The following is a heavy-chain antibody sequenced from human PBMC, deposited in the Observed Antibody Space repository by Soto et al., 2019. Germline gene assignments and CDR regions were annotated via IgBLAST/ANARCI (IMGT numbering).Heavy chain of an antibody. J-gene: IGHJ5*02. CDR2: IYYSGTT. Sequence: PSETLSLTCSVSGGSINSDDHYWTWIRQPPGKGLEWIGSIYYSGTTNYNPSLKSRITMSIDTSKNQFSLNLTSVTAADTAVYYCTMQRRGGCWFAPWGQGTLVTVSS. CDR3: TMQRRGGCWFAP. V-gene: IGHV4-30-4*01. CDR1: GGSINSDDHY.